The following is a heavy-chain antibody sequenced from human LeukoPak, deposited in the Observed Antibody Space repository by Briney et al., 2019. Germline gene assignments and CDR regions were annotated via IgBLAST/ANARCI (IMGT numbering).Heavy chain of an antibody. CDR3: ARDSQIVPAAAGAFDI. D-gene: IGHD2-2*01. CDR1: GGTFSSYA. Sequence: ASVKVSCKASGGTFSSYAISWVRQAPGQGLEWMGGIIPIFGTANYAQKFQGRVTITTDESTSTAYMELSSLRSEDTAVYYCARDSQIVPAAAGAFDIWGQGTMVTVSS. V-gene: IGHV1-69*05. CDR2: IIPIFGTA. J-gene: IGHJ3*02.